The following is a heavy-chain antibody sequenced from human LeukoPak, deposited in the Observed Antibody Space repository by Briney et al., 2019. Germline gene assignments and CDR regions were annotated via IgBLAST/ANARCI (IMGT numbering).Heavy chain of an antibody. CDR2: IYTSGST. CDR3: ARGSVKGRQLLSLGYYYYYMDV. D-gene: IGHD2-2*01. CDR1: GGSISSGSYY. J-gene: IGHJ6*03. Sequence: PSQTLSLTCTVSGGSISSGSYYWSWLRQPAGKGLEWIGRIYTSGSTNYNPSLKSRVTISVDTSKNQFSLKLSSVTAADTAVYYCARGSVKGRQLLSLGYYYYYMDVWGKGTTVTVSS. V-gene: IGHV4-61*02.